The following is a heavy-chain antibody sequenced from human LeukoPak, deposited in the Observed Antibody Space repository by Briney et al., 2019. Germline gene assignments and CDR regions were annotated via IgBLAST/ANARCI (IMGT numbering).Heavy chain of an antibody. CDR3: ARRPYSGYDYGDAFDI. CDR2: IYYSGST. CDR1: GGSFSSSSYY. V-gene: IGHV4-39*07. J-gene: IGHJ3*02. Sequence: SETLSLTCTVSGGSFSSSSYYWFWGRQPPGRGVEGFGSIYYSGSTNYNPSLKSRVTISVDTSKNQFSLTLSSVTAAHTAVYYCARRPYSGYDYGDAFDIWGQGTMVTVSS. D-gene: IGHD5-12*01.